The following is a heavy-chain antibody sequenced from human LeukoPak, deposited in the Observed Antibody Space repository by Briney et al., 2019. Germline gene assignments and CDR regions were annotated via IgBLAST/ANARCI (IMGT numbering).Heavy chain of an antibody. CDR2: IYYSGST. D-gene: IGHD3-22*01. J-gene: IGHJ4*02. V-gene: IGHV4-39*01. Sequence: SETLSLTCTVSGGSISSSSYYWGWIRQPPGKGVEWIGSIYYSGSTYYNPSLKSRVTISVDASKNQFSLKLSSVTAADTAVYYCAGSPGGYYDSSNGFDYWGQGTLVTVSS. CDR3: AGSPGGYYDSSNGFDY. CDR1: GGSISSSSYY.